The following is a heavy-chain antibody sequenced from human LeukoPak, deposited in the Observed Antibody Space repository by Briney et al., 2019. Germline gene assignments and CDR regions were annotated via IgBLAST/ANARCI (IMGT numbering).Heavy chain of an antibody. D-gene: IGHD4-17*01. CDR1: GDTFSIYT. J-gene: IGHJ4*02. CDR3: ARDSHTTVTTFDY. CDR2: IIPILGIA. V-gene: IGHV1-69*04. Sequence: ASVKVSCKASGDTFSIYTISWVRQAPGQGLEWMGRIIPILGIANYAQKFQGRVTITADKSTSTAYMELSSLRSEDTAVYYCARDSHTTVTTFDYWGQGTLVTVSS.